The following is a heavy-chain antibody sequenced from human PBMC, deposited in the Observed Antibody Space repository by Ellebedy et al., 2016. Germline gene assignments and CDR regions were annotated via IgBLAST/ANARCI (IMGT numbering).Heavy chain of an antibody. Sequence: SETLSLXCTVSGGSISSYYWSWIRQPAGKGLEWIGRIYTSGSTNYNPSLKSRVTMSVDTSKNQFSLKLSSVTAADTAVYYCARGFVPGPYFDYWGQGTLVTVSS. CDR1: GGSISSYY. D-gene: IGHD7-27*01. V-gene: IGHV4-4*07. J-gene: IGHJ4*02. CDR2: IYTSGST. CDR3: ARGFVPGPYFDY.